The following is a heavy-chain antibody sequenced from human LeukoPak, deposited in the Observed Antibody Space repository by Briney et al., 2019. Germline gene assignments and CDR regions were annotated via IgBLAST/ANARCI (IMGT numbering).Heavy chain of an antibody. CDR2: IYTSGST. J-gene: IGHJ4*02. CDR3: ARENGYRYDY. D-gene: IGHD5-18*01. V-gene: IGHV4-61*02. Sequence: SQTLSLTCTVSGGSISSGSYYWSWIQQPAGKGLEWIGRIYTSGSTNYNPSLKSRVTISVDTSKNQFSLKLSSVTAADTALYYCARENGYRYDYWGQGTLVTVSS. CDR1: GGSISSGSYY.